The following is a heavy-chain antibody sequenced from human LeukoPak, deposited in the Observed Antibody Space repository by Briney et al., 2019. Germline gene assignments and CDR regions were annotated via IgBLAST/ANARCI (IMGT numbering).Heavy chain of an antibody. V-gene: IGHV1-2*02. CDR2: LNPNSGGT. CDR1: GYTFTGYY. Sequence: ASVKVSCKASGYTFTGYYMHWVRQAPGQGLEWMGWLNPNSGGTNYAQKFQGRVTMTRDTSISTAYMELSRQSSDDTAVYYCARVVAGMAEYFQHWGQGTLVTVSS. J-gene: IGHJ1*01. D-gene: IGHD6-19*01. CDR3: ARVVAGMAEYFQH.